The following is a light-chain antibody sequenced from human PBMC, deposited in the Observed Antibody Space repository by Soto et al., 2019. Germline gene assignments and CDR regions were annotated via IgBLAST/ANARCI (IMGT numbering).Light chain of an antibody. CDR1: QSFVNMY. CDR2: GAS. CDR3: QQYGSSPIT. J-gene: IGKJ5*01. V-gene: IGKV3-20*01. Sequence: IVLTQSPGTLSLSPGERATLSCRSSQSFVNMYLAWYQQKPGQAPRLLMYGASSRATGIPDRFSGSGSGTDFTLTISRLEPEDFAVYYCQQYGSSPITFGQGTRLEI.